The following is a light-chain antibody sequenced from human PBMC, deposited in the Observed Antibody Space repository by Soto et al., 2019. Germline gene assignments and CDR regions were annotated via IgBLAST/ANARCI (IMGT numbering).Light chain of an antibody. CDR2: DAS. CDR3: MQPLQTPWT. CDR1: QSVSSTY. J-gene: IGKJ1*01. Sequence: EIVLTQSPGTLSLSPGERATLSCRASQSVSSTYLAWYQQKPGQAPRLLIYDASTRATGIPDRFSGSGSGTDFTLKISRVEAEDVGVYYCMQPLQTPWTFGQGTKVEIK. V-gene: IGKV3D-20*02.